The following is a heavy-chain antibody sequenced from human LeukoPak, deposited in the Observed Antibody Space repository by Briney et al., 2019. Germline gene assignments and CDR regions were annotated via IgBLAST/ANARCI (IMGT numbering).Heavy chain of an antibody. D-gene: IGHD2-2*02. Sequence: PRRSLRLSCAASGFTFSSYAMHWVRQAPGKGLEWVAVISYDGSNKYYADSVKGRFTISRDNSKNTLYLQMNSLRAEDTAVYYCARDLYGEIDYWGQGTLVTVSS. J-gene: IGHJ4*02. CDR1: GFTFSSYA. CDR3: ARDLYGEIDY. CDR2: ISYDGSNK. V-gene: IGHV3-30-3*01.